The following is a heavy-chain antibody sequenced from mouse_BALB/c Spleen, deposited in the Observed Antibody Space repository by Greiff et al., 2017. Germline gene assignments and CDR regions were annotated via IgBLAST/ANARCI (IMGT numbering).Heavy chain of an antibody. CDR1: GFTFSSFG. CDR3: ARDLYGY. D-gene: IGHD1-1*01. V-gene: IGHV5-17*02. CDR2: ISSGSSTI. J-gene: IGHJ2*01. Sequence: EVMLVESGGGLVQPGGSRKLSCAASGFTFSSFGMHWVRQAPEKGLEWVAYISSGSSTIYYADTVKGRFTISRDNPKNTLFLQMTSLRSEDTAMYYCARDLYGYWGQGTTLTVSS.